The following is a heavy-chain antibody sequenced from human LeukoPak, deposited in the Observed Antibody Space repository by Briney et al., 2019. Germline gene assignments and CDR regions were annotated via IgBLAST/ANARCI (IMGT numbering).Heavy chain of an antibody. CDR2: ITAIDGRT. CDR1: GFTFSSTT. D-gene: IGHD1-26*01. CDR3: AKGLGATLRSYFDY. Sequence: GGSLRLSCVASGFTFSSTTMGWVRQAPGRGLEWVSSITAIDGRTYYADSVRGRFTISRDNSKNTVYLQMNSLRAEDTAVYYCAKGLGATLRSYFDYWGQGTLVTVSS. J-gene: IGHJ4*02. V-gene: IGHV3-23*01.